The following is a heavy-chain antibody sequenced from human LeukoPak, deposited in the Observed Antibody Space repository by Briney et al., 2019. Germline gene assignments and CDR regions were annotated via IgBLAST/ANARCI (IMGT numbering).Heavy chain of an antibody. CDR3: AGHHPRNTVDF. V-gene: IGHV4-59*08. D-gene: IGHD2/OR15-2a*01. J-gene: IGHJ4*02. CDR1: GDPFSNYY. CDR2: ISDIGSI. Sequence: AVTLSLTCTVSGDPFSNYYWTWLRQPPGKRLEWIAYISDIGSINYNLSLKSRVTISLDTSKNQFSLKLSSVTAADTAVYYCAGHHPRNTVDFWGQGTLVTVSS.